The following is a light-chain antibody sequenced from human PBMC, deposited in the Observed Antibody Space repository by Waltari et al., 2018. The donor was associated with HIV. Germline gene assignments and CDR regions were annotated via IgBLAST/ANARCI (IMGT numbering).Light chain of an antibody. V-gene: IGLV7-46*01. CDR1: TGVVTRGHC. J-gene: IGLJ2*01. CDR3: LLTYGEDVV. CDR2: DSN. Sequence: QPVVTQEPSLTVSPGETVILTCASSTGVVTRGHCPYWFQVRPGHAPKTLIFDSNNRYSWTPARFAGSFVGGKAALTLTGAQPEDEANYYCLLTYGEDVVVGGGTKLTVL.